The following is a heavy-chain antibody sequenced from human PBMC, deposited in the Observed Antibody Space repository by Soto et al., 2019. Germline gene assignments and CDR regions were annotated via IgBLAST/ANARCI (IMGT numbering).Heavy chain of an antibody. J-gene: IGHJ3*02. CDR1: GGTLSDHG. V-gene: IGHV1-69*06. Sequence: QVQLEQSGAEVKKPGSSVKVSCKASGGTLSDHGVAWLRQAPGQGLEWMGGTIPVFNTAKYAQKFQGRVTVTVDKFTNIAYMELSSRRSEDTAFYFCARGVYGSGNYYTGPSAFDIWGQGTMVIVSS. D-gene: IGHD3-10*01. CDR3: ARGVYGSGNYYTGPSAFDI. CDR2: TIPVFNTA.